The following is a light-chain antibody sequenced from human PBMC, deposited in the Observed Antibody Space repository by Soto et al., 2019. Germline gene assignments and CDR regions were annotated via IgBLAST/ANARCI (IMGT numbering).Light chain of an antibody. V-gene: IGLV2-14*01. CDR3: SSFRSTTTL. Sequence: QSVLTQPASVSGSPGQSITISCTGTSSDIGGYNYVSWYQQHPGKAPKLMIYEVSNRPSGVSNRFSGSKSGNTASLNISGLQAEDEADYYCSSFRSTTTLFGGGTKLTVL. CDR2: EVS. CDR1: SSDIGGYNY. J-gene: IGLJ2*01.